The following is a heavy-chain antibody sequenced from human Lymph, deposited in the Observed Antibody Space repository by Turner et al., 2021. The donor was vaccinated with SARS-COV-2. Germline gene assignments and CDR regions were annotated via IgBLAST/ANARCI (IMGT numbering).Heavy chain of an antibody. CDR3: ARGRLDSFGGGYYSWFDP. CDR1: GGTFSSYA. Sequence: QVQLVPSGAEVKKPGSSVKVSCKASGGTFSSYAINWVRQAPGQGLEWRGRSIPILGIANYAQKFQGRVTITADKSTSTAYMELSSLRSEDTAVYYCARGRLDSFGGGYYSWFDPWGQGTLVTVSS. CDR2: SIPILGIA. J-gene: IGHJ5*02. D-gene: IGHD1-26*01. V-gene: IGHV1-69*04.